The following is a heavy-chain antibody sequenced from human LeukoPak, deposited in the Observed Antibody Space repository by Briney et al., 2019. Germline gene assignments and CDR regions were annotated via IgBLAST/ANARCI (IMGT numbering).Heavy chain of an antibody. CDR3: ARRNSSSWGGFDY. D-gene: IGHD6-13*01. CDR2: IIPIFGTA. CDR1: GGTFSSYA. Sequence: SAKVSCKASGGTFSSYAISWVRQAPGQGLEWMGGIIPIFGTANYAQKFQGRVTITTDESTSTAYMKLSSLRSEDTAVYYCARRNSSSWGGFDYWGQGTLVTVSS. V-gene: IGHV1-69*05. J-gene: IGHJ4*02.